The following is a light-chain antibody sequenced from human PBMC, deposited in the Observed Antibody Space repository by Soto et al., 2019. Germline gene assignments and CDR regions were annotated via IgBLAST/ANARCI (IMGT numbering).Light chain of an antibody. CDR1: QSVSTY. V-gene: IGKV3-11*01. CDR2: GAS. CDR3: QQRSNWPIT. J-gene: IGKJ5*01. Sequence: EFVLTQSPATLSLSPGERASLSCRASQSVSTYLAWYQQKPGQAPRLLIYGASKRATGIPARFSGSGSGTDFTLTISSLEPEDFAVYYCQQRSNWPITFGQGTRLEIK.